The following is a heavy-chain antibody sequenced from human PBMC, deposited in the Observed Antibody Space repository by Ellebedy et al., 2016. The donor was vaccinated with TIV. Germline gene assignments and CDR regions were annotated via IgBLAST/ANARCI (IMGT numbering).Heavy chain of an antibody. D-gene: IGHD6-19*01. J-gene: IGHJ2*01. V-gene: IGHV4-59*01. CDR3: ARGRLGSGWYDWYFDL. CDR1: GDSISSYY. CDR2: IYYTGST. Sequence: MPSETLSLTCNVSGDSISSYYWSWIRQPPGKGLEWIGYIYYTGSTNYNPSLKSRVTISVDTSKNHFSLKLNSVTAAETAIYYCARGRLGSGWYDWYFDLWGRGILVTVSS.